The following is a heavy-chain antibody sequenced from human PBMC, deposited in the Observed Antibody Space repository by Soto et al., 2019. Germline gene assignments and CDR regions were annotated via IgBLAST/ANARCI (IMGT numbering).Heavy chain of an antibody. Sequence: GASVKVSCKASGGTFSSYAISWVRQAPGQGLEWMGGIIPIFGTANYAQKFQGRVTITADESTSTAYMELSSLRSEDTAVYYCAREAEYSSGWETYYYYYGMDVWGQGTTVTVSS. J-gene: IGHJ6*02. CDR2: IIPIFGTA. CDR3: AREAEYSSGWETYYYYYGMDV. CDR1: GGTFSSYA. D-gene: IGHD6-19*01. V-gene: IGHV1-69*13.